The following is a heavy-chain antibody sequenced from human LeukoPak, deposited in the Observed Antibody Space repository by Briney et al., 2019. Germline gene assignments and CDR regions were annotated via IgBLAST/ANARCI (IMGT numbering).Heavy chain of an antibody. CDR3: AREKGQLVQDYYYYMDV. CDR2: IYYSGST. CDR1: GGSISSSSYY. Sequence: SETLSLTCTVSGGSISSSSYYWGWIRQPPGKGLEWIGSIYYSGSTYYNPSLKSRVTISVDTSKNQFSLKLSSVTAADTAVYYCAREKGQLVQDYYYYMDVWGKGTTVTVSS. V-gene: IGHV4-39*07. J-gene: IGHJ6*03. D-gene: IGHD6-6*01.